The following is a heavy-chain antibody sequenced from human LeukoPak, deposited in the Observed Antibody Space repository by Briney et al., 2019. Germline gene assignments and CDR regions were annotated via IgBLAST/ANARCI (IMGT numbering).Heavy chain of an antibody. V-gene: IGHV3-21*01. J-gene: IGHJ4*02. CDR1: GFTFSSYS. Sequence: GGSLRLSCAASGFTFSSYSMNWVRQAPGKGLEWVSSISSSSSYIYYADSVKGRFTISRDNAKNSLYLQMNSLRAEDTAVYYCARDIITMVRGAMGYWGQGTLVTVSS. D-gene: IGHD3-10*01. CDR2: ISSSSSYI. CDR3: ARDIITMVRGAMGY.